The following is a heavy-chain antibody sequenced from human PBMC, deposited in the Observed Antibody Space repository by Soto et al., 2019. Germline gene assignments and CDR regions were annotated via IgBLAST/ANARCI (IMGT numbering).Heavy chain of an antibody. CDR1: GYTFTSYA. J-gene: IGHJ4*02. CDR3: ARDAPPEDY. V-gene: IGHV1-18*01. CDR2: ISAYNGNT. Sequence: QVQLVQSGAEVKKPGASVKVSCKASGYTFTSYAISWVRQAPGQGLEWMGWISAYNGNTNYAQKLQGRVTRDSDKTTRTAYMEVRSVRSDDTAVYYCARDAPPEDYWSQGTLVTVSS.